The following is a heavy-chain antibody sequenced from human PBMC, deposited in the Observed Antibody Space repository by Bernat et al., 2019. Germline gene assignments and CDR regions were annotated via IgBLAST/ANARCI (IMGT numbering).Heavy chain of an antibody. CDR3: ARSSGYHLFDY. J-gene: IGHJ4*02. Sequence: QVTLKESGPALVKPTQTLTLTCTFSGFSLSTSGMRVSWIRQPPGKALEWLARIDWDDDKFYSTSLKTRLTISKDTSKNQVVLTMTNMDPVDTATYYCARSSGYHLFDYWGQVTLVTVSS. V-gene: IGHV2-70*04. CDR1: GFSLSTSGMR. D-gene: IGHD3-22*01. CDR2: IDWDDDK.